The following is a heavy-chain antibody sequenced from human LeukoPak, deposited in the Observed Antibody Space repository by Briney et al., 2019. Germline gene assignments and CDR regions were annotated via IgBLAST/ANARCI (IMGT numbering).Heavy chain of an antibody. V-gene: IGHV4-34*01. Sequence: PSETLSLTCAVYGGSFSGYYWSWIRQPPGKGLEWIGEINHSGSTNYNPPLKSRVTISVDTSKNQFSLKLSSVTAADTAVYYCARGPWFSNRFDPWGQGTLVTVSS. J-gene: IGHJ5*02. CDR1: GGSFSGYY. CDR2: INHSGST. CDR3: ARGPWFSNRFDP. D-gene: IGHD3-10*01.